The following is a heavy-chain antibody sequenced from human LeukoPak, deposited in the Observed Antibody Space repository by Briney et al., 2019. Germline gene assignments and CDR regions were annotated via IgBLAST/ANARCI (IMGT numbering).Heavy chain of an antibody. V-gene: IGHV1-8*01. CDR2: MNPNSGNT. CDR3: ARASIAVAGTGRVDAFDI. Sequence: ASVKVSCKASGYTFTSYDINWVRQATGQGLEWMGWMNPNSGNTGYAQKFQGRVTMTRNTSISTAYMELSSLRSEDTAVYYCARASIAVAGTGRVDAFDIWGQGTMVTVSS. CDR1: GYTFTSYD. J-gene: IGHJ3*02. D-gene: IGHD6-19*01.